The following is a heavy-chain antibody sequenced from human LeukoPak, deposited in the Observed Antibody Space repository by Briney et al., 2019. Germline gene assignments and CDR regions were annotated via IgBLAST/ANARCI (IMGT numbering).Heavy chain of an antibody. CDR3: ARDQEEYQLVFHAFDF. CDR2: ISFDGSTK. CDR1: GFTFSAYA. Sequence: GRSLRLSCAASGFTFSAYAMHWVRRAPGKGLEWVADISFDGSTKYYADFVKGRFTISRDNSKDTLYLQMNSLRTEDTAVYYCARDQEEYQLVFHAFDFWGQGTMVTVSS. V-gene: IGHV3-30-3*01. D-gene: IGHD2-2*01. J-gene: IGHJ3*01.